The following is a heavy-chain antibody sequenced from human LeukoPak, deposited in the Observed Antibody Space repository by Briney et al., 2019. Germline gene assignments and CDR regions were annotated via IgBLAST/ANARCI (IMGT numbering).Heavy chain of an antibody. CDR3: AEGSPREQTDRHSDY. Sequence: GGSLRLSCAAAGFTFSSYGRHWVRQAPGKGLEWVAFIRYDGSNKYYADSVKGRFTISRDNSKNTLYLQMNSLRAEDTAVYHCAEGSPREQTDRHSDYWGQGTLVTVSS. CDR1: GFTFSSYG. D-gene: IGHD1/OR15-1a*01. V-gene: IGHV3-30*02. J-gene: IGHJ4*02. CDR2: IRYDGSNK.